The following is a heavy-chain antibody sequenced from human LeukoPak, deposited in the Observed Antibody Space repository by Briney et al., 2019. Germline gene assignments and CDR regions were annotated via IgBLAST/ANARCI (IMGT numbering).Heavy chain of an antibody. CDR1: GDSVSSNSGA. CDR2: TYYRSQWFD. J-gene: IGHJ3*02. Sequence: SQTLSLTCAISGDSVSSNSGAWNWIRQSPSRGLEWLGRTYYRSQWFDGYAVSVRGRITISPDTSKNQFPLHLTSVTPEDTAVYYCAREVAGEYAFDIWGQGTMVTVSS. D-gene: IGHD1-1*01. V-gene: IGHV6-1*01. CDR3: AREVAGEYAFDI.